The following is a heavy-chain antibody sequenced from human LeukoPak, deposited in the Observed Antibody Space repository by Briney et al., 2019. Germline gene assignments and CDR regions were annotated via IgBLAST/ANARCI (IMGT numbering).Heavy chain of an antibody. CDR1: GLTLSDVW. Sequence: GGSLRLSCAVSGLTLSDVWMNWVRQAPGKGLEWVGRVKNRGDGRTTDYAAPVKGRFTISRDDSKRTVYLQMNSLKTEDTAVYFCTTEYFGGFEYWGQGTLVTVSS. V-gene: IGHV3-15*07. J-gene: IGHJ4*02. CDR3: TTEYFGGFEY. CDR2: VKNRGDGRTT. D-gene: IGHD3-16*01.